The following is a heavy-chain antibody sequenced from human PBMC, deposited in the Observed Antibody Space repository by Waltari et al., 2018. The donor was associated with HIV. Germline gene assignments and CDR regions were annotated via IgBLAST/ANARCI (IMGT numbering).Heavy chain of an antibody. CDR3: ATAQICSTSSCYDY. D-gene: IGHD2-2*01. CDR1: GYTLTDLS. V-gene: IGHV1-24*01. Sequence: VQLVQSGAEVKKPGASVKVSCKVSGYTLTDLSMHLVRQAPGKGLELMGGFDPEEAETIYAQKFQGRVTMTEDTSTDTAYMELSSLRSEDTALYYCATAQICSTSSCYDYWGQGTLVTVSS. J-gene: IGHJ4*02. CDR2: FDPEEAET.